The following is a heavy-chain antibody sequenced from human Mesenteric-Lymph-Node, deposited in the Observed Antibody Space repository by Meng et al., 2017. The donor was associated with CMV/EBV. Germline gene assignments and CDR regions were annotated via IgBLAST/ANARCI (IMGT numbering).Heavy chain of an antibody. V-gene: IGHV4-61*03. CDR1: GGSVSSGRYY. Sequence: SETLSLTCTVSGGSVSSGRYYWSWIRQPPGKGLEYIGHVYYSGSTEYNPSLKSRVTISVDTSRNHFSLKLSSVTAADTAMYYCARVQGRVGYFDYWGQGTLVTVS. CDR3: ARVQGRVGYFDY. D-gene: IGHD1-26*01. CDR2: VYYSGST. J-gene: IGHJ4*02.